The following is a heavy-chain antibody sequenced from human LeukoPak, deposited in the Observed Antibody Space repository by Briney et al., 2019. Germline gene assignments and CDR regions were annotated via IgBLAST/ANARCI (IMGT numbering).Heavy chain of an antibody. CDR1: GYTFASYD. V-gene: IGHV1-8*01. CDR3: ARVDFWSGYPENWFDP. CDR2: MNPNSGDT. D-gene: IGHD3-3*01. J-gene: IGHJ5*02. Sequence: ASVKVSCKASGYTFASYDINWVRQATGRGLEWMGWMNPNSGDTGYAQKFQGRVIMTRDTSISTAYMELSSLRFEDTAVYYCARVDFWSGYPENWFDPWGQGTLVTVSS.